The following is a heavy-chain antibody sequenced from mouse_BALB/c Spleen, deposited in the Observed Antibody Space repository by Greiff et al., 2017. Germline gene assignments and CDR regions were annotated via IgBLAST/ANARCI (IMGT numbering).Heavy chain of an antibody. J-gene: IGHJ4*01. CDR3: TRERGYGYGGYAMDY. Sequence: VQLQQSGTVLARPGASVKMSCKASGYSFTSYWMHWVKQRPGQGLEWIGAIYPGNSDTSYNQKFKGKAKLTAVTSASTAYMELSSLTNEDSAVYYCTRERGYGYGGYAMDYWGQGTSVTVSS. CDR2: IYPGNSDT. V-gene: IGHV1-5*01. CDR1: GYSFTSYW. D-gene: IGHD1-2*01.